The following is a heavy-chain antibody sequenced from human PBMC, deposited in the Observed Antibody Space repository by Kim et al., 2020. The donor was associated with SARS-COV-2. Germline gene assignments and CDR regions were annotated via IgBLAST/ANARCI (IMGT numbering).Heavy chain of an antibody. J-gene: IGHJ4*02. V-gene: IGHV3-9*01. CDR3: AKESSGYDSYFDY. CDR2: ISWNSGSI. D-gene: IGHD5-12*01. CDR1: GFTFDDYA. Sequence: GGSLRLSCAASGFTFDDYAMHWVRQAPGKGLEWVSGISWNSGSIGYADSVKGRFTISRDNAKNSLYLQMNSLRAEDTALYYCAKESSGYDSYFDYWGQGT.